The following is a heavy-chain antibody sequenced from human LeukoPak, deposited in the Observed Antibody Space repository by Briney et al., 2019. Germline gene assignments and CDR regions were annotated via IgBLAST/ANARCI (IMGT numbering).Heavy chain of an antibody. V-gene: IGHV3-11*01. Sequence: GGSLRLSCAASGFTFSDYYLSWIRQAPGKGLEWVSYISSSGSTIYYADSVKGRFTISRDNAKNSLYLQMNSLRAEDTAVYYCARVNRQQLAYYFGYWGQGTLVTVSS. CDR1: GFTFSDYY. CDR2: ISSSGSTI. CDR3: ARVNRQQLAYYFGY. J-gene: IGHJ4*02. D-gene: IGHD6-13*01.